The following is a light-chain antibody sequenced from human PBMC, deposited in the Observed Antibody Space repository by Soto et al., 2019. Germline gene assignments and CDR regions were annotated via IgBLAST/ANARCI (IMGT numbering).Light chain of an antibody. V-gene: IGKV3-20*01. Sequence: EIVLTRSPGTLSLSPGERATLSCRASQSVSSNYLAWYRQKPGQAPRLPIYGASNRATGIPDTFSGSGSGTDFTLTISRLEPEDSAVYYCQQYGSSSVTFGQGTKVDIK. J-gene: IGKJ2*01. CDR1: QSVSSNY. CDR3: QQYGSSSVT. CDR2: GAS.